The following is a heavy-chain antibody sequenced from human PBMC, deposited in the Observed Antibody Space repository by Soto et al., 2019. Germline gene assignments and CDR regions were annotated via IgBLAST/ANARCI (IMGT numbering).Heavy chain of an antibody. Sequence: ASVKVSCKASGYTFTSYGISWVRQAPGQGLEWMGWISAYNGNTSYAQKFQGRVTMTTNTSISTAYMELSSLRSEDTAVYYCATRITMVRGVRGVGSDYWGQGTLVTVSS. CDR3: ATRITMVRGVRGVGSDY. D-gene: IGHD3-10*01. J-gene: IGHJ4*02. CDR1: GYTFTSYG. CDR2: ISAYNGNT. V-gene: IGHV1-18*01.